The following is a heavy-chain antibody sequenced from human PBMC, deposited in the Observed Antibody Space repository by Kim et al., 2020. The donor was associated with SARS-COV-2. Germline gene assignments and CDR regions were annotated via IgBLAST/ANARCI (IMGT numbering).Heavy chain of an antibody. V-gene: IGHV3-33*03. Sequence: YADSMKGRFTIARDKCKNTLYLQMDSLRAEDTAVYYCAKGSIQLWSPFDYWGQGTLVTVSS. D-gene: IGHD5-18*01. CDR3: AKGSIQLWSPFDY. J-gene: IGHJ4*02.